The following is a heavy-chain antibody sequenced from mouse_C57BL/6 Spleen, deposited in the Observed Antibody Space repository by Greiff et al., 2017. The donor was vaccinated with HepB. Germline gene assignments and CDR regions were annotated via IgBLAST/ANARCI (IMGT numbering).Heavy chain of an antibody. Sequence: PGQGLEWIGMIHPNSGSTNYNEKFKSKATLTVDKSSSTAYMQLSSLTSEDSAVYYCARDGYYGSSSYFDYWGQGTTLTVSS. D-gene: IGHD1-1*01. CDR2: IHPNSGST. V-gene: IGHV1-64*01. J-gene: IGHJ2*01. CDR3: ARDGYYGSSSYFDY.